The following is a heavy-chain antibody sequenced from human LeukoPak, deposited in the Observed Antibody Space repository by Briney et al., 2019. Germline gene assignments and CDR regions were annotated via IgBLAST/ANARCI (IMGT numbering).Heavy chain of an antibody. D-gene: IGHD1-14*01. Sequence: PSETLSLTCTVSGGSISSISYYWRWIRQPAGKGLEWIVRIYASGSTNYNPSLKSRVTISVDTSKNQFSLKLSSVTAADTAVYYCARDRKPRYYFDYWGQGTLVTVSS. CDR1: GGSISSISYY. CDR2: IYASGST. CDR3: ARDRKPRYYFDY. J-gene: IGHJ4*02. V-gene: IGHV4-61*02.